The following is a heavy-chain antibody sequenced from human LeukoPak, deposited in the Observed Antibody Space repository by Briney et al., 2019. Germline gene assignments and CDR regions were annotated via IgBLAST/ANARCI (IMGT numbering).Heavy chain of an antibody. CDR3: AKEVPATYYYYGMDV. D-gene: IGHD2-2*01. J-gene: IGHJ6*02. V-gene: IGHV3-30*18. Sequence: GGSLRLSCAASGFTFSSYGMHWVRQAPGKGLEWVAVISYDGSNKYYADSVKGRFTISRDNSKNTLYLQMNSLRAEDTAVYYCAKEVPATYYYYGMDVWGQGTTVTVSS. CDR1: GFTFSSYG. CDR2: ISYDGSNK.